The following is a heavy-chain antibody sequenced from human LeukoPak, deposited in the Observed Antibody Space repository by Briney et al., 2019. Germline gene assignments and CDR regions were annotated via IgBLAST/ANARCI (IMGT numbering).Heavy chain of an antibody. J-gene: IGHJ6*02. Sequence: PGKSLRLSCSASGFTFSDYAMHWVRQAPGKGLEWVAVTSYDESNKYYADSVKGRFTISRDNSKNTLYLQMNSLRAEDTAVYYCAKDPPAWPWGLDVWGQGTTVTVSS. CDR1: GFTFSDYA. V-gene: IGHV3-30*04. CDR3: AKDPPAWPWGLDV. D-gene: IGHD7-27*01. CDR2: TSYDESNK.